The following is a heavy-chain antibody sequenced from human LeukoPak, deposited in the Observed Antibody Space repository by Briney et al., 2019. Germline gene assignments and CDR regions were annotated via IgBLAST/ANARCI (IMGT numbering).Heavy chain of an antibody. Sequence: PGGSLRLSCAASGFTFSNAWMSWVRQAPGKGLEWVGRIKSKTDGGTTDYAAPVKGRFTISRDDSKNTLYLQMNSLKTEDTAVYYCTTRRDGYKVLDYWGQGTLVTVSP. CDR2: IKSKTDGGTT. D-gene: IGHD5-24*01. CDR1: GFTFSNAW. J-gene: IGHJ4*02. V-gene: IGHV3-15*01. CDR3: TTRRDGYKVLDY.